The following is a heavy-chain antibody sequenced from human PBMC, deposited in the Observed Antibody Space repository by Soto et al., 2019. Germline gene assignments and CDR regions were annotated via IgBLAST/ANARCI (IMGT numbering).Heavy chain of an antibody. D-gene: IGHD2-15*01. J-gene: IGHJ5*02. CDR1: GYTFTSYG. CDR3: ARDRSGIVVVVAVTDWFDP. Sequence: QVPLVQSGAEVKKPGASVKVSCKASGYTFTSYGISWVRQAPGQGLEWMGWISAYNGNTNYAQKLQGRVTMTTDTSTSTAYMELRSLRSDDTAVYYCARDRSGIVVVVAVTDWFDPWGQGTLVTVSS. V-gene: IGHV1-18*01. CDR2: ISAYNGNT.